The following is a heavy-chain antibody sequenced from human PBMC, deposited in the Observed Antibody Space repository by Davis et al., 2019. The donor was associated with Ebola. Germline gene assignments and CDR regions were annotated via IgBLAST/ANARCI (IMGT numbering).Heavy chain of an antibody. V-gene: IGHV4-34*01. CDR1: GGSFSGYY. Sequence: MPSETLSLTCAVYGGSFSGYYWSWIRQPPGKGLEWIGEINHSGSTNYNPSLKSRVTISVDTSKNQFSLKLSSVTAADTAVYYCAREQLELTRGFDYWGQGTLVTVSS. CDR2: INHSGST. D-gene: IGHD1-1*01. J-gene: IGHJ4*02. CDR3: AREQLELTRGFDY.